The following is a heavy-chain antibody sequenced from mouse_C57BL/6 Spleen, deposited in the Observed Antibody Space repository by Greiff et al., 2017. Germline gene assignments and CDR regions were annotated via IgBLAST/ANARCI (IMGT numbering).Heavy chain of an antibody. D-gene: IGHD1-1*01. Sequence: EVQLVESEGGLVQPGSSMKLSCTASGFTFSDYYMAWVRQVPEKGLEWVANINYDGSSTYYLDSLKSRFIISRDNAKNILYLQMSSLKSEDTATYYCARDLTVGTLDYWGQGTTLTVSS. J-gene: IGHJ2*01. V-gene: IGHV5-16*01. CDR2: INYDGSST. CDR3: ARDLTVGTLDY. CDR1: GFTFSDYY.